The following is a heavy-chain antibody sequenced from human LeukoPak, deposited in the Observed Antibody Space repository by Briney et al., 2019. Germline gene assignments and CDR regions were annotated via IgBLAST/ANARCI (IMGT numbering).Heavy chain of an antibody. J-gene: IGHJ2*01. CDR2: INHSGST. V-gene: IGHV4-34*01. CDR3: ARQREGYFDL. Sequence: SETLSLTCAVYVGSFSGYYWSWIRQPPGKGLEWIGEINHSGSTNYNPSLKSRVSISVVTSKNQFSLKLSSVTAADTAVYYCARQREGYFDLWGRGTRVTVSS. CDR1: VGSFSGYY.